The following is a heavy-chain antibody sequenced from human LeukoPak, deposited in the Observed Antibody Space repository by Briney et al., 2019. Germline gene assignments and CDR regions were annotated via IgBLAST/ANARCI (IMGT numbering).Heavy chain of an antibody. CDR1: GFTFSSYG. CDR3: TRDEEGASREFDY. D-gene: IGHD1-26*01. V-gene: IGHV3-30*02. Sequence: PGGSLRLSCAASGFTFSSYGMHWVRQAPGKGLEWVAFIRYDGSNKYYADSVKGRFTISRDNSKNTLYLQMNSLRPEDTAVYYCTRDEEGASREFDYWGQGALVTVSS. J-gene: IGHJ4*02. CDR2: IRYDGSNK.